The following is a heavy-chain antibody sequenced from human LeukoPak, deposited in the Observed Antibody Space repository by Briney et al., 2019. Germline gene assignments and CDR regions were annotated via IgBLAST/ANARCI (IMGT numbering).Heavy chain of an antibody. CDR1: GGSISSYY. Sequence: SETLSLTCTVSGGSISSYYWSWIRQPPGKGLEWIGEINHSGSTNYNPSLKSRVTISVDTSKNQFSLKLSSVTAADTAVYYCARGIGIAAAGTALVDYWGQGTLVTVSS. D-gene: IGHD6-13*01. CDR2: INHSGST. J-gene: IGHJ4*02. CDR3: ARGIGIAAAGTALVDY. V-gene: IGHV4-34*01.